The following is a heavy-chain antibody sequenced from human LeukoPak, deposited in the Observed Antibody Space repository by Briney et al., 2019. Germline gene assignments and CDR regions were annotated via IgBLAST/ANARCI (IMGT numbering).Heavy chain of an antibody. V-gene: IGHV1-2*02. CDR1: GYTFTGYY. D-gene: IGHD1-1*01. J-gene: IGHJ6*03. Sequence: ASVKVSCKASGYTFTGYYMHWVRQAPGQGLEWMGWINPNSGGTNYAQKFQGRVTMTRDTSISTAYMELRSLRSDDTAVYYCARENHNDYWKYYYYMDVWGKGTTVTVSS. CDR2: INPNSGGT. CDR3: ARENHNDYWKYYYYMDV.